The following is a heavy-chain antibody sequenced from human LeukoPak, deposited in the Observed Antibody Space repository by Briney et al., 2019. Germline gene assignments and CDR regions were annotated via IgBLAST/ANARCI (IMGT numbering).Heavy chain of an antibody. D-gene: IGHD3-22*01. CDR2: IIPIFGTA. CDR3: ARGRFIVASAFDY. J-gene: IGHJ4*02. V-gene: IGHV1-69*05. CDR1: GGTFSSYA. Sequence: ASVTVSCLASGGTFSSYAISWVRQAPGQGLEWMGGIIPIFGTANYAQKFQGRVTITTDESTSTAYMELSSLRSEDTAVYYCARGRFIVASAFDYWGQGTLVTVSS.